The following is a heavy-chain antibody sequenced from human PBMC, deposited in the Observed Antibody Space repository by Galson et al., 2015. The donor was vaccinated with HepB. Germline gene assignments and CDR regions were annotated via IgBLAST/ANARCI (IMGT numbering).Heavy chain of an antibody. J-gene: IGHJ6*02. Sequence: SLRLSCAASGFTFSSYSMNWVRQTPGKGLEWVSSISSSSSYIYYADSVKGRFTISRDNAKNSLYLQMNSLRAEDTAVYYCARDYLVEYTYGRYYYGMDVRGQGTTVTVSS. V-gene: IGHV3-21*01. CDR2: ISSSSSYI. CDR1: GFTFSSYS. D-gene: IGHD5-18*01. CDR3: ARDYLVEYTYGRYYYGMDV.